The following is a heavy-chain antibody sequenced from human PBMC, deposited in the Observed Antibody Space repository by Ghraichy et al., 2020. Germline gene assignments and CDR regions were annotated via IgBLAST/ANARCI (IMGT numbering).Heavy chain of an antibody. CDR2: INQDGSEK. Sequence: GGSLRLSCVASGFTLSNWYMTWVRQAPGKGLEWVANINQDGSEKYYVDSVKGRFTISRDNATNSLCLQMNSLRAEDTAVYYWARSRGPAYWGPGTLVTVSS. V-gene: IGHV3-7*01. CDR3: ARSRGPAY. J-gene: IGHJ4*02. CDR1: GFTLSNWY.